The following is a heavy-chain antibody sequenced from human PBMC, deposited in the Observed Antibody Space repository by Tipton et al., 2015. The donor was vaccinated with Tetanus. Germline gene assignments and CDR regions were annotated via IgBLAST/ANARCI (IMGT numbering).Heavy chain of an antibody. J-gene: IGHJ4*01. D-gene: IGHD5-18*01. CDR3: ARGGYVYRPQDDFDF. Sequence: TLSLTCTVSGGSISSYYWSWIRQPPGKGLEWIGYIYYSGSTNYNPSLKSRVTMSVDTSKNQFSLKLSSVTAADTAVYYCARGGYVYRPQDDFDFWGQGTLVTVSS. CDR2: IYYSGST. V-gene: IGHV4-59*12. CDR1: GGSISSYY.